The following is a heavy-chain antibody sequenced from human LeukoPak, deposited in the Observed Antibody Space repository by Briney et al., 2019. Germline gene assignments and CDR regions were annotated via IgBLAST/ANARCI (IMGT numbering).Heavy chain of an antibody. CDR2: ISSSTSYI. Sequence: GGSLRLSCAASEFTLSSYTMNWVRQAPGKGLEWVSSISSSTSYIFYADSVKGRFTISRDNAKNSLYLEMTSLRAEDTAVYYCASGSPAGDYWGQGTLVTVSS. D-gene: IGHD1-26*01. CDR1: EFTLSSYT. V-gene: IGHV3-21*01. J-gene: IGHJ4*02. CDR3: ASGSPAGDY.